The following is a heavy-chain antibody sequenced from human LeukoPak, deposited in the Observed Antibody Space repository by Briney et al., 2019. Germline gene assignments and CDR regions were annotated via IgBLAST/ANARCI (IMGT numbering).Heavy chain of an antibody. CDR2: MNPNSGNT. V-gene: IGHV1-8*01. CDR3: ARALRTTAAWFDP. Sequence: ASVKVSCKASGYTFTSYDINWVRQATGQGLEWMGWMNPNSGNTGYAQKFQGRVTMTRNTSISTAYMELSSLRCEDTAVYYCARALRTTAAWFDPWGQGTLVTVSS. J-gene: IGHJ5*02. CDR1: GYTFTSYD. D-gene: IGHD1-1*01.